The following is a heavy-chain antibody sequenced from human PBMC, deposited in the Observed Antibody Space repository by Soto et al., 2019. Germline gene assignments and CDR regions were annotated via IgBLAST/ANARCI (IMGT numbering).Heavy chain of an antibody. D-gene: IGHD6-13*01. CDR3: ARGDRAATGTFVY. CDR2: IWYDGSNK. J-gene: IGHJ4*02. CDR1: GFTFSSYG. V-gene: IGHV3-33*01. Sequence: QVQLVESGGDVVQPGRSLRLSCAASGFTFSSYGMHWVRQAPGKGLEWVAVIWYDGSNKYYADSVKGRFTISRDNSKNTLDLQMNSLRAEDTAVYYCARGDRAATGTFVYWGQGTLVTVSS.